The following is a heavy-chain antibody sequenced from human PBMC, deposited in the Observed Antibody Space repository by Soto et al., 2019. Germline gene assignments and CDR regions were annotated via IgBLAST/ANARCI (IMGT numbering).Heavy chain of an antibody. D-gene: IGHD3-10*01. CDR1: GFAFSPAW. V-gene: IGHV3-15*01. Sequence: EVQVVESGGGLVKPGGSVRLSCAASGFAFSPAWMTWVRQAPGKGLEWVALIKSKTSGETRAYAAPVKGRFTISRDDSENTVFLQMDSLKTEDTALYYCVIDDAARGFGELDYWGRGTLVTVSS. CDR2: IKSKTSGETR. CDR3: VIDDAARGFGELDY. J-gene: IGHJ4*02.